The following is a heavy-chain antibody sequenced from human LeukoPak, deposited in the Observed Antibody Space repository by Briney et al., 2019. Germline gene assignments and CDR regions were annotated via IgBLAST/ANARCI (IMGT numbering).Heavy chain of an antibody. CDR2: IYYSGST. V-gene: IGHV4-59*08. J-gene: IGHJ4*02. CDR3: ARRERYCSGGSCYSSFF. D-gene: IGHD2-15*01. Sequence: PSETLSLTCTVSGGSISRYYWSWIRQPPGKGLEWIGYIYYSGSTNYNPSLKSRVTISVDTSKNQFSLKLSSVTAADTAVYYCARRERYCSGGSCYSSFFWGQGTLVTVSS. CDR1: GGSISRYY.